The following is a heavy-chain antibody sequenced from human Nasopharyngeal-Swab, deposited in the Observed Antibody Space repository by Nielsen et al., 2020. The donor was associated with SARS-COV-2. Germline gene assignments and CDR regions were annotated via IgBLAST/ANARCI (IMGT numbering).Heavy chain of an antibody. CDR3: AREPITMIVGGGRAFDI. CDR2: IYYSGST. CDR1: GGSISSGGYY. V-gene: IGHV4-31*03. Sequence: SETLSLTCTVSGGSISSGGYYWSWIRQHPGKGLEWIGYIYYSGSTYYNPSLKSRVTISVDTSKNQLSLKLSSVTAADTAVYYCAREPITMIVGGGRAFDIWGQGTMVTVSS. J-gene: IGHJ3*02. D-gene: IGHD3-22*01.